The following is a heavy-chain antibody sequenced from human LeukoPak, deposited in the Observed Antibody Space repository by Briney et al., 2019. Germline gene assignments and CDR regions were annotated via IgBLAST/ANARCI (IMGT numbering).Heavy chain of an antibody. CDR1: GGSFSGYC. Sequence: SETLSLTCAVYGGSFSGYCWSWIRQPPGKGLEWIGEINHSGSTNYNPSLKSRVTISVDTSKNQFSLKLSSVTAADTAVYYCARGGIQLWTRGADHWGQGTLVTVSS. J-gene: IGHJ4*02. D-gene: IGHD5-18*01. CDR3: ARGGIQLWTRGADH. CDR2: INHSGST. V-gene: IGHV4-34*01.